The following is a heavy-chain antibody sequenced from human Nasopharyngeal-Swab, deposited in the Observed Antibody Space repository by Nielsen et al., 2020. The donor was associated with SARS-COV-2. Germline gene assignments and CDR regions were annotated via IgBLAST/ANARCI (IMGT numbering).Heavy chain of an antibody. CDR1: GFTFSSYS. D-gene: IGHD2-2*01. V-gene: IGHV3-21*01. CDR2: ISSSSSYI. CDR3: ARGQYCSSTSCYARGYSYSYGMDV. J-gene: IGHJ6*02. Sequence: GESLKISCAASGFTFSSYSMNWVRQAPGKGLEWVSSISSSSSYIYYADSVKGRFTISRDNAKNSLYLHMNSLRAEDTAVYYCARGQYCSSTSCYARGYSYSYGMDVWGHGTTVTVSS.